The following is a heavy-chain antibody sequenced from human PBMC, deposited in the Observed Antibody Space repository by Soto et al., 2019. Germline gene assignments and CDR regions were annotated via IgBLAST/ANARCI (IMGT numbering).Heavy chain of an antibody. CDR1: GVTFSTYA. D-gene: IGHD5-18*01. Sequence: EVQLLESGGGLVQPGGSLRHSCAASGVTFSTYAMSWVRQAPGKGLEGVSAISGSGGSTDYADSVKGRFTISRDNSKNTLYLQMNSLRAEDTAVYYCAKSLQLWLPVPPLDYWGQGSLVTVSS. CDR3: AKSLQLWLPVPPLDY. V-gene: IGHV3-23*01. J-gene: IGHJ4*02. CDR2: ISGSGGST.